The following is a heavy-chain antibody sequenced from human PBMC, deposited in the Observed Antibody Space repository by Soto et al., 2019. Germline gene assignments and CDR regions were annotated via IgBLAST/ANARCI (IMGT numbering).Heavy chain of an antibody. D-gene: IGHD5-18*01. CDR3: AKGGYIYGRDP. V-gene: IGHV3-23*01. CDR1: GFPFNTYA. J-gene: IGHJ5*02. Sequence: EVQLLEYGGGLAQPGGSLRLSCAASGFPFNTYAMSWVRQAPGKGPEWVSAISESGDNAFYADSVQGRFTTSRDNSYNILYLQMNSLRAEDTALYFCAKGGYIYGRDPWGQGTLVTVSS. CDR2: ISESGDNA.